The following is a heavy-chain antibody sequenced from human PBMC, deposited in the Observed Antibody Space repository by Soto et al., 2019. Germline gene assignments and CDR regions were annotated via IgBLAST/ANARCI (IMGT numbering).Heavy chain of an antibody. Sequence: ASVKVSCKASGYTFTGYYMHWVRQAPGQGLEWMGWINPNSGGTNYAQKFQGWVTMTRDTFISTAYMELSRLRSDDTAVYYCARGYCSGGSCYLEGHAFDIWGQGTMVTVS. V-gene: IGHV1-2*04. CDR1: GYTFTGYY. CDR3: ARGYCSGGSCYLEGHAFDI. D-gene: IGHD2-15*01. J-gene: IGHJ3*02. CDR2: INPNSGGT.